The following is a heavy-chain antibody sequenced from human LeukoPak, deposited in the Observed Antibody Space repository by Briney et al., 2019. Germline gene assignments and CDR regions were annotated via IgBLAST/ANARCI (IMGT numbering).Heavy chain of an antibody. CDR1: GFSFSTTD. D-gene: IGHD3-22*01. CDR2: ISGSGGST. J-gene: IGHJ4*02. V-gene: IGHV3-23*01. Sequence: GGSLRLSCAASGFSFSTTDMSWVRQTPGKGLEWVSAISGSGGSTYYADSVKGRFTISRDNSKNTLYLQMNSLRAEDTAVYYCAKDPDDSSGYFYWGQGTLVTVSS. CDR3: AKDPDDSSGYFY.